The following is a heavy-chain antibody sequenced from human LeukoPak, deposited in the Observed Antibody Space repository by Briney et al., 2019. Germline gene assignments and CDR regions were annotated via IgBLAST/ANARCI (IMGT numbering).Heavy chain of an antibody. CDR3: AKSLDGYTIDY. V-gene: IGHV3-30*18. CDR1: GFTFSSYG. D-gene: IGHD5-24*01. CDR2: ISYDGSNK. J-gene: IGHJ4*02. Sequence: GGSLRLSCAASGFTFSSYGMHWVRQAPGKGLEWVAVISYDGSNKYYADSVKGRFTISRDNSKNTLYLQMNSLRAEDTAVYYCAKSLDGYTIDYWGQGTLVTVSS.